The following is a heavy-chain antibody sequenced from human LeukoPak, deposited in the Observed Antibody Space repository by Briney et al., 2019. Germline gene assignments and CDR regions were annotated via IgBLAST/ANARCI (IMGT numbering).Heavy chain of an antibody. Sequence: LGESLKISCKGSGYSFTSYWIGWVRQMPGKGLEWMGIIYPGDSDTRYSPSFQGQVTISADKSISTAYLQWSSLKASDTAMYYCARLGTLRDITMIVFDYWGQGTLVTVSS. J-gene: IGHJ4*02. CDR3: ARLGTLRDITMIVFDY. D-gene: IGHD3-22*01. CDR2: IYPGDSDT. V-gene: IGHV5-51*01. CDR1: GYSFTSYW.